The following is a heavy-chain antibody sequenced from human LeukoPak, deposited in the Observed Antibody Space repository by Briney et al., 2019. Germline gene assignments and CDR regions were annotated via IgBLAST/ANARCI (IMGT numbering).Heavy chain of an antibody. V-gene: IGHV3-48*02. CDR2: ISSSSSTI. D-gene: IGHD3-10*01. CDR3: ARGGDYYGSGSYYTNTDFDY. CDR1: GFTFSSYS. Sequence: GRSLRLSCAASGFTFSSYSMNWVRQAPGKGLEWVSYISSSSSTIYYADSVKGRFTISRDNAKNSLYLQMNSLRDEDTAVYYCARGGDYYGSGSYYTNTDFDYWGQGTLVTVSS. J-gene: IGHJ4*02.